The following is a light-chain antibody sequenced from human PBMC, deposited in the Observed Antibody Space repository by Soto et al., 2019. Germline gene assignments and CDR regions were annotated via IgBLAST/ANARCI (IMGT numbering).Light chain of an antibody. V-gene: IGLV2-14*01. Sequence: QSLLTQPPPVSGSPGQSIPISCPGTSSDVCGYNYVSWYQQHPGKAPKLMIYDVSNRPSGVSNRFSGSKSGNTASLTISGLQAEEEADYYCSSYTSSSTLRYVFGTGTKVTVL. CDR3: SSYTSSSTLRYV. CDR1: SSDVCGYNY. J-gene: IGLJ1*01. CDR2: DVS.